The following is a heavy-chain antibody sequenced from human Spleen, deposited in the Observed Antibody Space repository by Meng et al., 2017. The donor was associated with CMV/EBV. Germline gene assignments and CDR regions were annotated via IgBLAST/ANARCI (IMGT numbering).Heavy chain of an antibody. CDR1: GFTFDDYA. V-gene: IGHV3-9*01. CDR3: ARGRWGYYYDY. J-gene: IGHJ4*02. CDR2: ISWNSGSI. Sequence: SLKISCAASGFTFDDYAMHWVRQAPGKGLEWVSGISWNSGSIGYADSVKGRFTISRDNAKNTLYLQMNSLRVEDAAVYHCARGRWGYYYDYWGQGTVVTVSS. D-gene: IGHD3-22*01.